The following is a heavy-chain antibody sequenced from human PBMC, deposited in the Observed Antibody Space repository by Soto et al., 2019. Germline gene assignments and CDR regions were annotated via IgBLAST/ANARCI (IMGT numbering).Heavy chain of an antibody. CDR3: ARTEMTTLTHFAY. CDR2: INPNSGIT. Sequence: GASVKVSCKASGYTFTGYYLHWVRQAPGQDLEWMGWINPNSGITNSAQKFQGRVTMTRDTSITTAYMELSRLNSDDTAVYYCARTEMTTLTHFAYWGQGNQVTVSS. J-gene: IGHJ4*02. D-gene: IGHD4-17*01. V-gene: IGHV1-2*02. CDR1: GYTFTGYY.